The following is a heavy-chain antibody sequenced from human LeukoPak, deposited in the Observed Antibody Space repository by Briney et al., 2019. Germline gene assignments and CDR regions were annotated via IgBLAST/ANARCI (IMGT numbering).Heavy chain of an antibody. J-gene: IGHJ4*02. Sequence: GGSLKLSCAASGFTFSGSAMHWVRQPSGKGLERVGRVRSEANGYATAYAASMKGRFTISRDDSKNTAYLQMNSLKTEDTAVYYCTRPDDGERNFDYWGQGTLVTVSS. V-gene: IGHV3-73*01. CDR3: TRPDDGERNFDY. CDR1: GFTFSGSA. D-gene: IGHD3-10*01. CDR2: VRSEANGYAT.